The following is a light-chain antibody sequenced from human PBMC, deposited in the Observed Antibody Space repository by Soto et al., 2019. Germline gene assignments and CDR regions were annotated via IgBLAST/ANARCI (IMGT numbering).Light chain of an antibody. V-gene: IGKV3-15*01. CDR1: QSVSSN. Sequence: IGLKPFTATLSVSPGERATRFCRGSQSVSSNLVWYQQKPGQAPRLLIYGASTRVTGIPARFSGSGSGTEFTLTISSLQSEDSAVYYCQQYHNWWTFGQGTKVDIK. CDR3: QQYHNWWT. CDR2: GAS. J-gene: IGKJ1*01.